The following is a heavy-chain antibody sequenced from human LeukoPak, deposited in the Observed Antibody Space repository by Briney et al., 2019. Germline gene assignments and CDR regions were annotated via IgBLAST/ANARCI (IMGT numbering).Heavy chain of an antibody. Sequence: SETLSLTCNVSGDYITTTNYYWAWIRQAPGKGLEWIASVFYSGTTYYNPSLKSRVIISMDTSRKQISLRLSSVTATDTAIYYCARRSRLYKHETIGYHDSWGQGTLVTVSS. V-gene: IGHV4-39*01. CDR3: ARRSRLYKHETIGYHDS. J-gene: IGHJ4*02. D-gene: IGHD3-22*01. CDR2: VFYSGTT. CDR1: GDYITTTNYY.